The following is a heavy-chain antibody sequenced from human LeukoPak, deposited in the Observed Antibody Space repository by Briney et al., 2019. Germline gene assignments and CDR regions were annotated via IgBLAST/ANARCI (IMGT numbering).Heavy chain of an antibody. CDR3: ARVTADGSGSYSLYYWYFDL. V-gene: IGHV1-69*13. CDR1: GGTFSSYV. D-gene: IGHD3-10*01. CDR2: IIPLFGTA. J-gene: IGHJ2*01. Sequence: ASVKVSCTASGGTFSSYVISWVRQAPGQGLEWMGGIIPLFGTANYAQKFQGRVTITADESTSTAYMELSSLRSEDTAVYYCARVTADGSGSYSLYYWYFDLWGRGTLVTVSS.